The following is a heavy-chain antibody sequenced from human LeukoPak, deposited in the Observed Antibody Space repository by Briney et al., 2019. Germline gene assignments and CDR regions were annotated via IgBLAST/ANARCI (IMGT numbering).Heavy chain of an antibody. CDR3: ARGFRDSSGRKPDY. CDR1: GYTFTSYG. V-gene: IGHV1-8*02. Sequence: ASVKVSCKASGYTFTSYGISWVRQAPGQGLEWMGWMNPNSGNTGYAQKFQDRVTMTRNTSINTAYMELSSLRSEDMAVYYCARGFRDSSGRKPDYWGQGTLVTVSS. CDR2: MNPNSGNT. J-gene: IGHJ4*02. D-gene: IGHD3-22*01.